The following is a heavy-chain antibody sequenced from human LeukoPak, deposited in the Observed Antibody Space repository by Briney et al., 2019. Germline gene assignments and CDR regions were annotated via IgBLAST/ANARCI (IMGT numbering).Heavy chain of an antibody. CDR2: ISGSGGST. Sequence: GGSLRLSCAASEFTFSSYAMSWVRQAPGKGLEWVSAISGSGGSTYYADSVKGRFTISRDNSKNTLYLQMNSLRAEDTAVYYCTTDHVGATVEFDSWGQGTLVTVSS. CDR3: TTDHVGATVEFDS. D-gene: IGHD1-26*01. J-gene: IGHJ4*02. V-gene: IGHV3-23*01. CDR1: EFTFSSYA.